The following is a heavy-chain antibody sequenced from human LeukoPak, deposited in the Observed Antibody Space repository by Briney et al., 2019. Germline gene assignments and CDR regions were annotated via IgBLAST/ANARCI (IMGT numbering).Heavy chain of an antibody. CDR3: ARRILEGFDP. CDR1: GGSFSGYY. V-gene: IGHV4-34*01. J-gene: IGHJ5*02. Sequence: PSETLSLTCAVYGGSFSGYYWSWIRQPPGKGLEWIGEINHSGSTNYNPSLKSRVTISVDTSKNQFSLKLSSVTAADTAVYYCARRILEGFDPWGQGTLVTVSS. CDR2: INHSGST.